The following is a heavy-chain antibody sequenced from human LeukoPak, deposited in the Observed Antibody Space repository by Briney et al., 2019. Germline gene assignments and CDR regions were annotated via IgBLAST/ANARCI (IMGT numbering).Heavy chain of an antibody. Sequence: GVSLTLPCAASGFTFSSYAMSWLRQAPAKGLEWVSAICLSCCSTFYADPAKGRFTISRENSNHTLYLQMNRLSAEHAPAYFCAKAQQGTTVSRHYFHHWGQGTMATVSS. CDR1: GFTFSSYA. J-gene: IGHJ1*01. V-gene: IGHV3-23*01. CDR2: ICLSCCST. CDR3: AKAQQGTTVSRHYFHH. D-gene: IGHD4-17*01.